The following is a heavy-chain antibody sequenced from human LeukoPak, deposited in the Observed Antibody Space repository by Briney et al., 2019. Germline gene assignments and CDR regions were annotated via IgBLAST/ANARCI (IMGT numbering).Heavy chain of an antibody. Sequence: GGSLRLSCAASGFTFSSYSMNWVRQAPGKGLEWVSSISSSSSYIYYADSVKGRFTISRDNAKNSLYLQMDSLRAEDTAVYYCARGAEEYWYRHWGQGTLVTVSS. V-gene: IGHV3-21*01. CDR2: ISSSSSYI. D-gene: IGHD3-16*01. J-gene: IGHJ5*02. CDR3: ARGAEEYWYRH. CDR1: GFTFSSYS.